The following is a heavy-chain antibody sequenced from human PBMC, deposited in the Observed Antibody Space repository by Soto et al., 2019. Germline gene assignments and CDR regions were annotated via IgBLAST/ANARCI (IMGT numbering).Heavy chain of an antibody. CDR2: IWYDGSQK. D-gene: IGHD6-19*01. J-gene: IGHJ4*02. CDR3: AREYSSGQYYPIDY. V-gene: IGHV3-33*01. CDR1: GFTLSNYG. Sequence: QVPLVESGGGVVQPGRSLRLSCAASGFTLSNYGMHWVRQAPGKGLEWVAVIWYDGSQKYYAGSVKGRFSISRDNSMNTLYLQMNSLRAEDTAVYYCAREYSSGQYYPIDYWGQGTLVTVSS.